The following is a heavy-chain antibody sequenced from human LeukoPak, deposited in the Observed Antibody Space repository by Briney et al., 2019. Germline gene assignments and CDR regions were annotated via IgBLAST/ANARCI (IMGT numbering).Heavy chain of an antibody. D-gene: IGHD3-10*01. CDR3: ARGGIWFGELWDWYFDL. CDR2: INPNSGGT. J-gene: IGHJ2*01. Sequence: ASMKVSCKASGYTFTGYYMHWVRQAPGQGLEWMGWINPNSGGTNYAQKFQDRVSMTRDTSISTAYMQLSRLTSDDTAVYYCARGGIWFGELWDWYFDLWGRGTLVTVSS. CDR1: GYTFTGYY. V-gene: IGHV1-2*02.